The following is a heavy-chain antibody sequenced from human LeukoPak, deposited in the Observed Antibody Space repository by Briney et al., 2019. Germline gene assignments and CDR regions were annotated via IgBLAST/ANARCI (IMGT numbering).Heavy chain of an antibody. CDR3: ARVYRWLHPNDAFDI. J-gene: IGHJ3*02. CDR1: GYTFTGYN. Sequence: ASVTVSRMASGYTFTGYNKHLVRQAPGPGLEWIGWITLNRGVTDYAQKFQARVTMTSDTSISTAYMELSRLRSNATAVYYCARVYRWLHPNDAFDIWGQGTMVTVSS. D-gene: IGHD3-22*01. V-gene: IGHV1-2*02. CDR2: ITLNRGVT.